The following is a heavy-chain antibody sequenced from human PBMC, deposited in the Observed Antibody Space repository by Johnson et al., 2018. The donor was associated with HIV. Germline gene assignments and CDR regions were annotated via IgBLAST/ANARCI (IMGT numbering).Heavy chain of an antibody. J-gene: IGHJ3*02. CDR1: GFTVTSDY. CDR2: ISYDGSNK. CDR3: ARDYCTNAVCRLSDAFDI. V-gene: IGHV3-30-3*01. D-gene: IGHD2-8*01. Sequence: QVQLVESGGGVVQPGRSLRLSCAASGFTVTSDYMSWVRQAPGKGLEWVAVISYDGSNKYYADSVKGRFTISRDNSKNTLYLQMNSLRAEDTAVYYCARDYCTNAVCRLSDAFDIWGQGTMVSVSS.